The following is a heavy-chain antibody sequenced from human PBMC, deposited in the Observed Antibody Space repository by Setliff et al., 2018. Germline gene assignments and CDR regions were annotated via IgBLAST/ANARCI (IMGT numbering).Heavy chain of an antibody. CDR3: ARKMGTIAFDF. J-gene: IGHJ3*01. CDR1: GYTSTGGYY. Sequence: ASVKVSCKASGYTSTGGYYIHWFRQAPGQGLEWMGWINPNSGGPKYAQNFQGRVTMTRDTSITTAYMELSRLRSDDTAVYNCARKMGTIAFDFWGQGTMVTVS. CDR2: INPNSGGP. D-gene: IGHD7-27*01. V-gene: IGHV1-2*02.